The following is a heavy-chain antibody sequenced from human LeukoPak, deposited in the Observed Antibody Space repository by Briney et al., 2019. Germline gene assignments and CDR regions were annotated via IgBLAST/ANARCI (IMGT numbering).Heavy chain of an antibody. D-gene: IGHD1-26*01. J-gene: IGHJ6*02. V-gene: IGHV4-34*01. CDR1: GGSLSGYY. CDR2: INNSGST. Sequence: SETLSLTCAVYGGSLSGYYWSWIRQPPGKGRGWGGEINNSGSTNYNPSLKSRVTISVDTSKNQFSLKLSSVTAADTAVYYCASGKSIVGATLYYYYGMDVWGQGTTVTVSS. CDR3: ASGKSIVGATLYYYYGMDV.